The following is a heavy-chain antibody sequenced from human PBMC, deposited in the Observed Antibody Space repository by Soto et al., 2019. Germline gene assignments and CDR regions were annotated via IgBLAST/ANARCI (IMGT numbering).Heavy chain of an antibody. CDR2: ISGGGDDA. CDR1: AFTFTRYA. J-gene: IGHJ6*02. D-gene: IGHD4-4*01. Sequence: EVQLLESGGGLVQPGGSLRLSCAASAFTFTRYAMNWVRRAPGKGLEWVSAISGGGDDAWYADSVKGRFTISRDNSKNTLYLQMNNLRAEDTAVDYCAKEPDYKGHYYYYYMDVWGQGTTVTVSS. CDR3: AKEPDYKGHYYYYYMDV. V-gene: IGHV3-23*01.